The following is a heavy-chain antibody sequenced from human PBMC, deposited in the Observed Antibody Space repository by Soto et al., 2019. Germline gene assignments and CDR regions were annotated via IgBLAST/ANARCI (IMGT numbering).Heavy chain of an antibody. D-gene: IGHD5-12*01. CDR2: IYYNDDR. CDR1: GFSLTTAGVA. V-gene: IGHV2-5*01. J-gene: IGHJ4*02. Sequence: SGPTLVNPIQTLTLTCTFSGFSLTTAGVAVGWIRQTPGGALEWLTLIYYNDDRRFSPSLKTRLTITGDTSKNQVVLSPTNVDPGDTATYFCAHSDGGYEIIYFDFWGQGIPVTVSS. CDR3: AHSDGGYEIIYFDF.